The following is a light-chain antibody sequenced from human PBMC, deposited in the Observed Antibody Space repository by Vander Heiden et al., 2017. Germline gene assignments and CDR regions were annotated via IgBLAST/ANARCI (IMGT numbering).Light chain of an antibody. CDR3: QQYNSWPLT. CDR1: QSVSSN. CDR2: GAS. J-gene: IGKJ4*01. V-gene: IGKV3-15*01. Sequence: DIVMTQSPATLSVSPGERATLSCRASQSVSSNLAWYQQKPGQAPRLLIYGASTRATGIPARFSGSGSGTEFTLTISSLQSEDFAVYYCQQYNSWPLTFGGGTKVEIK.